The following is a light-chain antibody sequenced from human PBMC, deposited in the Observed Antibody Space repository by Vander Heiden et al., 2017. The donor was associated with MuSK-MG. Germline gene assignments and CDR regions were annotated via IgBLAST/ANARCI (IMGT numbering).Light chain of an antibody. Sequence: DIQLTPPPSFLSASVGDRVTITCRASQDVRRYLAWYQQKPGNAPKLLIHAASTLQSGVPSRFSGSGSGTEFTLTISSLQPEDFATYYCQQLNSYPLTFGGGTKVEIK. J-gene: IGKJ4*01. CDR3: QQLNSYPLT. V-gene: IGKV1-9*01. CDR1: QDVRRY. CDR2: AAS.